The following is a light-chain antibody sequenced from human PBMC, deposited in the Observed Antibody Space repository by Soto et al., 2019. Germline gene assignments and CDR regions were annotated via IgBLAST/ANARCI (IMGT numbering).Light chain of an antibody. CDR1: SSDVGGYNY. J-gene: IGLJ2*01. Sequence: QSALTQPPSASGSPGQSVTISCTGTSSDVGGYNYVSWYQQHPGKAPKLMIYEVSKRPSGVPDRFSGSKSGNTASLTVSGLQDEAEDDYYCSSYAGNNVVFGGGTKLTVL. V-gene: IGLV2-8*01. CDR3: SSYAGNNVV. CDR2: EVS.